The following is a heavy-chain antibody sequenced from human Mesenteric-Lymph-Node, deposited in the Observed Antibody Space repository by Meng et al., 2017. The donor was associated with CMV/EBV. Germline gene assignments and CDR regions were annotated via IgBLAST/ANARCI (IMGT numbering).Heavy chain of an antibody. Sequence: LPSIVAAGSMDSYFWSLIRQAPGKGLKWIEYIFHTGRTSYNPSLQSRVTTSLDTSKNHFSLKLNSVTAADTAVYYCAANSGWYRHDYWGQGALVTVSS. D-gene: IGHD6-19*01. CDR3: AANSGWYRHDY. CDR2: IFHTGRT. V-gene: IGHV4-59*13. J-gene: IGHJ4*02. CDR1: AGSMDSYF.